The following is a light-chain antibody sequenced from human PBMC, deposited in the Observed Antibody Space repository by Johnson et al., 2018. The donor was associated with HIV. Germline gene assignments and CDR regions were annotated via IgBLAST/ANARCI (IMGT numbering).Light chain of an antibody. V-gene: IGLV1-51*01. CDR2: DNN. CDR3: GTWDSSLSGGV. CDR1: SSNIGNNY. J-gene: IGLJ1*01. Sequence: QSVLTQPPSVSAAPGQKVTISCSGSSSNIGNNYVSWYQQLPGTDPKLLIYDNNKRPSGIPDRFSGSKSGTSATLGITGLQTGDEADYYCGTWDSSLSGGVFGTGTKVTVL.